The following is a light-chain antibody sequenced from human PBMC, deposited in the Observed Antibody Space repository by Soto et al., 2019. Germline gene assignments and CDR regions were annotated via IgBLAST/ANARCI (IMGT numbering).Light chain of an antibody. CDR3: QQLNSYPQT. Sequence: IQLTQSPSSLSASVGDRVTITCRASQGISSYLAWYQQKPGKAPKLLIYAASTLQSGVPSRFSVSGSGTDFTLTISSLQPKDFATYYCQQLNSYPQTFGQGIKVEIK. CDR2: AAS. CDR1: QGISSY. V-gene: IGKV1-9*01. J-gene: IGKJ1*01.